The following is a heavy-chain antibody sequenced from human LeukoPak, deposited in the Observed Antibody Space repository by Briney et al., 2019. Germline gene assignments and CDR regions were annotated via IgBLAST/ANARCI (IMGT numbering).Heavy chain of an antibody. Sequence: ASVKVSCKASGYTFTGYYMHWVRQAPGQGLEWMGWINPNSGGTNYAQKFQGRVTMTRDTPISTAYMELSRLRSDDTAVYYCAHITGTTTAFDIWGQGTMVTVSS. CDR2: INPNSGGT. CDR3: AHITGTTTAFDI. J-gene: IGHJ3*02. D-gene: IGHD1-7*01. CDR1: GYTFTGYY. V-gene: IGHV1-2*02.